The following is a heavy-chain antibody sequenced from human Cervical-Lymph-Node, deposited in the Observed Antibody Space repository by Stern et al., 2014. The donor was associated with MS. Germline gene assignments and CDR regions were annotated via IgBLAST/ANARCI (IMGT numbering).Heavy chain of an antibody. V-gene: IGHV4-31*03. CDR3: ARGATINDFDF. CDR2: IYDTGST. CDR1: GASVSSSGYY. J-gene: IGHJ4*02. D-gene: IGHD5-12*01. Sequence: QLQLQESGPGLVKPSQTVSLTCTVSGASVSSSGYYWGWIRQPPGKGLEWIVYIYDTGSTYYNPSLKSRVSISVDTSKNRFSLRLSSVTAADTAVYFCARGATINDFDFWGQGTLVTVSS.